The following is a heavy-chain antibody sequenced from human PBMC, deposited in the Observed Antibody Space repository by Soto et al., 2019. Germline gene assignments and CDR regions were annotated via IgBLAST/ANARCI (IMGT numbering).Heavy chain of an antibody. CDR2: IKSKTDGGTT. J-gene: IGHJ6*02. Sequence: GGSLRLSCAASGFTFSNAWMNWVRQAPGKGLEWVGRIKSKTDGGTTDYAAPVKGRFTISRDDSKNTLYLQMNSLKTEDTAVYYCTTGYCSSTSCYNYYYYYGMDVWGQGTTVTVSS. V-gene: IGHV3-15*07. CDR3: TTGYCSSTSCYNYYYYYGMDV. CDR1: GFTFSNAW. D-gene: IGHD2-2*01.